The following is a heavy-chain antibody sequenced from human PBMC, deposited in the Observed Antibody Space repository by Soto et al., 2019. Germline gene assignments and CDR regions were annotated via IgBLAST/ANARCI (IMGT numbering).Heavy chain of an antibody. CDR3: ARVFPFESTILAGWNY. CDR2: VNQDGSEK. V-gene: IGHV3-7*01. D-gene: IGHD2-2*01. J-gene: IGHJ4*02. Sequence: GESLKISCAASGFTFSFYWMSWVRQAPGKGLEWVANVNQDGSEKQYADSVKGRFTISRDNAKNSLYLQMNSLRAEDTAVYYCARVFPFESTILAGWNYWGQGTLVTVSS. CDR1: GFTFSFYW.